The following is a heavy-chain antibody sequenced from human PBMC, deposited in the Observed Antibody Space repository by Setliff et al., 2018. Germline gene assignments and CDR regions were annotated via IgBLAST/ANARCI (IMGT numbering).Heavy chain of an antibody. CDR2: IWFDGSKE. D-gene: IGHD3-10*01. CDR3: ARDSTELGHVYYASGSYPIDY. CDR1: GFTFNTFA. Sequence: PGGSLRLSCAASGFTFNTFAMHWVRQAPGTGLEWLALIWFDGSKEYYADSVKGRFSISRDNSKNSLYLQMNSLRAEDTAVYYCARDSTELGHVYYASGSYPIDYWGQGTLVTVSS. V-gene: IGHV3-33*01. J-gene: IGHJ4*02.